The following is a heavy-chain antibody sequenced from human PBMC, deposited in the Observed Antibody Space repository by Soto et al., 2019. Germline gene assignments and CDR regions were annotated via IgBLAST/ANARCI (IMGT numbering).Heavy chain of an antibody. CDR2: IIPIFGTA. Sequence: ASVKVSCKASGGTFXSYAISWVRLAPGQGLEWMGGIIPIFGTANYAQKFQGRVTITADESTSTAYMELSSLRSEDTAVYYCARELRFLEWLSNTTPYYYGMDVRGQGTTVTVS. CDR1: GGTFXSYA. CDR3: ARELRFLEWLSNTTPYYYGMDV. V-gene: IGHV1-69*13. D-gene: IGHD3-3*01. J-gene: IGHJ6*02.